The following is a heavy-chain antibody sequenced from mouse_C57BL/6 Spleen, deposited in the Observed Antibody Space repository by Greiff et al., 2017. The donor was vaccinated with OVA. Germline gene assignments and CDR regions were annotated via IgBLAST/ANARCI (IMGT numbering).Heavy chain of an antibody. CDR3: ASYYYYGSSPWLNY. D-gene: IGHD1-1*01. CDR1: GYAFSSYW. CDR2: IYPGDGDT. V-gene: IGHV1-80*01. J-gene: IGHJ2*01. Sequence: QVQLQQSGAELVKPGASVKISCKASGYAFSSYWMNWVKQRPGKGLEWIGQIYPGDGDTNYNGKFKGKATLTADKSSSTAYMQLSSLTSEDSAVYFCASYYYYGSSPWLNYWGQGTTLTVSS.